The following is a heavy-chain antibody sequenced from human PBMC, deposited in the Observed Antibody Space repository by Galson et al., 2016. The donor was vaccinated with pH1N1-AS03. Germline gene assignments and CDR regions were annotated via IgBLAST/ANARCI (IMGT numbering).Heavy chain of an antibody. CDR2: IDPSDSYI. D-gene: IGHD1-26*01. CDR1: GYPFTSYW. Sequence: QSGAEVKKPGESLRISCKGSGYPFTSYWINWVRQMPGKGLEWIGRIDPSDSYINYSPAFEGRVTISGDKSTTTAYLQWNDLKSADTAVYFCATGHYYSGLYRDAFDTWGQGTRVTVSS. CDR3: ATGHYYSGLYRDAFDT. V-gene: IGHV5-10-1*01. J-gene: IGHJ3*02.